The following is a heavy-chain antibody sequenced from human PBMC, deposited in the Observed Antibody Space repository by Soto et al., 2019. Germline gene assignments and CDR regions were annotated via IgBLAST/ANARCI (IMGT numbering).Heavy chain of an antibody. CDR1: GYTFTRYT. J-gene: IGHJ5*02. V-gene: IGHV1-3*01. D-gene: IGHD2-15*01. CDR3: ARGIATGQLDP. Sequence: ASVKVSCKASGYTFTRYTMNWVRQAPGQRLEWMGWINPDNGNTKSSQKFQDRVIITRDTSASTAYMDLSSLRPEDTAVYYCARGIATGQLDPWGQGTLVTVSS. CDR2: INPDNGNT.